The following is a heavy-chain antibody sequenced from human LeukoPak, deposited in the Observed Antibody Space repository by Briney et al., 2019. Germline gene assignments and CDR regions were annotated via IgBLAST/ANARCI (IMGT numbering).Heavy chain of an antibody. V-gene: IGHV1-69*06. CDR1: GGTFSIYA. CDR3: ARTLFGELSPTPYYYYGMDV. D-gene: IGHD3-10*02. CDR2: IIPIFGTA. J-gene: IGHJ6*04. Sequence: SVTVSCKASGGTFSIYAISWVRQAPGQGLEWMGGIIPIFGTANYAQKFQGRVTITADKSTSTAYMELSSLRSEDTAVYYCARTLFGELSPTPYYYYGMDVWGKGTTVTVSS.